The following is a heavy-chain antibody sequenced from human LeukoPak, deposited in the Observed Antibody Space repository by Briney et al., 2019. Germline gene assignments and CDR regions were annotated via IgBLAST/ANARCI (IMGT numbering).Heavy chain of an antibody. CDR2: INPNSGRT. D-gene: IGHD2-2*02. J-gene: IGHJ4*02. CDR3: ARGDTDLFDY. V-gene: IGHV1-2*02. Sequence: ASVKASCKASGYTFTGYYMHWVRQAPGQGLEWMGWINPNSGRTNYAQKFQGRVTMTRDTSISTAYMELSRLRSDDTAVYYCARGDTDLFDYWGQGTLVTVSS. CDR1: GYTFTGYY.